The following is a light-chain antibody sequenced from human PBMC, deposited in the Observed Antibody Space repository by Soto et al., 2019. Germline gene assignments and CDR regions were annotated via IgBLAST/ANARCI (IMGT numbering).Light chain of an antibody. CDR2: EVT. J-gene: IGLJ2*01. V-gene: IGLV2-14*01. CDR3: SSYTSSNTLI. CDR1: SSDVGGYNY. Sequence: LTQPASVSGSPGQSITISCTGTSSDVGGYNYVSWYQQYPGKAPKVMIYEVTNRPSGASNRFSGSKSGNTASLTISGLQAEDEADYYCSSYTSSNTLIFGGGTKVTVL.